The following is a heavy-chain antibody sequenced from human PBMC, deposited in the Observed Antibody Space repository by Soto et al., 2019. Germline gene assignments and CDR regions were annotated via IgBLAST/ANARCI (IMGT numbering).Heavy chain of an antibody. CDR2: INPNSGGT. V-gene: IGHV1-2*04. CDR1: GYTFTGYY. J-gene: IGHJ5*02. Sequence: ASVPVSCKSSGYTFTGYYMHWVRQAPGQGLEWMGWINPNSGGTNYAQKFQGWVTMTRDTSISTAYMELSRLRSDDTAVYYCARRHALYNWFDPWGQGTLVTVSS. CDR3: ARRHALYNWFDP.